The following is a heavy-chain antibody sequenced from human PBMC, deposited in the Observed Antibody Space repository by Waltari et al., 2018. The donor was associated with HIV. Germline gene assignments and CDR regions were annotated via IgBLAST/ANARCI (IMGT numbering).Heavy chain of an antibody. CDR2: IYHSGST. D-gene: IGHD5-18*01. CDR1: GGSISSSNW. Sequence: QVQLQESGPGLVKPSGTLSLTCAVSGGSISSSNWWSWVRQPPGKGLEWIGEIYHSGSTNYNPSLKSRVTISVDKSKNQFSLKLSSVTAADTAVYYCARDSNRDTAMGKYYFDYWGQGTLVTVSS. CDR3: ARDSNRDTAMGKYYFDY. V-gene: IGHV4-4*02. J-gene: IGHJ4*02.